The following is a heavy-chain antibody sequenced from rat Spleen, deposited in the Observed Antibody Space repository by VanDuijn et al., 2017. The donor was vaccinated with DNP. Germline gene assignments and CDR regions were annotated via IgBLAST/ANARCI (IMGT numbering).Heavy chain of an antibody. CDR1: GFIFFDYW. CDR2: INKDSSRI. Sequence: EVKLVESGGGLVQPGRSLKLSCAASGFIFFDYWMGWVRQAPGKGLEWIGEINKDSSRINYNTSLRDKFTISRDNVQNTLYLQMSKLGSEDTAIYYCAKGPNYGGYSDYFDYWGQGVMVTVSS. CDR3: AKGPNYGGYSDYFDY. J-gene: IGHJ2*01. D-gene: IGHD1-11*01. V-gene: IGHV4-2*01.